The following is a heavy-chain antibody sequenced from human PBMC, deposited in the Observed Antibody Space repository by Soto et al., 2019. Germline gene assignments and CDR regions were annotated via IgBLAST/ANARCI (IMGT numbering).Heavy chain of an antibody. V-gene: IGHV4-39*01. CDR1: GDSVSSSTHY. CDR3: ADYPTKFGWFDP. D-gene: IGHD2-8*01. CDR2: MSYSGST. J-gene: IGHJ5*02. Sequence: QLQLQESGPGLVKPSETLSLTCIVSGDSVSSSTHYWTWIRQPPGKGLEWIASMSYSGSTRYNPSLGSRVTLSVDTAKPQFSLQLHSVAVADTGVYYCADYPTKFGWFDPWGQGTLVTVSS.